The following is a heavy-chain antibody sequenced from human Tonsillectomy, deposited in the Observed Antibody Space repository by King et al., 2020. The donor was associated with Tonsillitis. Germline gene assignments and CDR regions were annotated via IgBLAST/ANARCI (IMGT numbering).Heavy chain of an antibody. CDR2: IYYSGST. V-gene: IGHV4-39*01. CDR3: ASHYCGGDCYPIAAFFDF. J-gene: IGHJ4*02. Sequence: QLQESGPGLVKPSETLSLTCTVSVGSISSTSYYWGWIRQPPGKGLEWIGSIYYSGSTYYNPSLKSLVTLSVDTYKNQFALKLRSVTAADTAVYFCASHYCGGDCYPIAAFFDFWGQGTLVTVSS. D-gene: IGHD2-21*02. CDR1: VGSISSTSYY.